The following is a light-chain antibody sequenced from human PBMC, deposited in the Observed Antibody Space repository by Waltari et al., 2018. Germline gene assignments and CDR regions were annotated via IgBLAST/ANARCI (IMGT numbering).Light chain of an antibody. J-gene: IGLJ3*02. CDR3: SSYTSSSTWV. CDR2: DVS. CDR1: SSDVGGYNY. V-gene: IGLV2-14*01. Sequence: QSALTQPASVSGSPGQSITISCTGTSSDVGGYNYVSWYQQHPGKAPKLMIYDVSKRPSGVSNLCSGSKSGNAASLTISGLQAEDESDYYCSSYTSSSTWVFGGGTNLTVL.